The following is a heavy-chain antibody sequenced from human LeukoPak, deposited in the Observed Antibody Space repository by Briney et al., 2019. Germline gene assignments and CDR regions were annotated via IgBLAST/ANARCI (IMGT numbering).Heavy chain of an antibody. D-gene: IGHD5-18*01. CDR1: GFTFSDYY. J-gene: IGHJ4*02. Sequence: GGSLRLSCAASGFTFSDYYMSWIRQAPGKGLEWVSYISSSGSTIYYADSVKGRFTISRDNAKNSLYLQMNSLRAEDTAVYYCAREGAVIQLTYYFDYWGQGTLVTVSS. V-gene: IGHV3-11*01. CDR3: AREGAVIQLTYYFDY. CDR2: ISSSGSTI.